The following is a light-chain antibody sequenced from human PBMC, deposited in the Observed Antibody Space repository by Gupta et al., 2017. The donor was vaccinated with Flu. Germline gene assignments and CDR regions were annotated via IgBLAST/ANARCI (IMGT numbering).Light chain of an antibody. J-gene: IGKJ1*01. CDR1: QSITDEY. Sequence: EIVLTQSPGTLSLSPGERTTLSCRTSQSITDEYLAWYQQKPGQAPRLLIYGASRRATDIPDRFRGSGAGTDFTLTINRLELEDFAVYYCQQYGSSPTFGQGTKVEIK. CDR2: GAS. V-gene: IGKV3-20*01. CDR3: QQYGSSPT.